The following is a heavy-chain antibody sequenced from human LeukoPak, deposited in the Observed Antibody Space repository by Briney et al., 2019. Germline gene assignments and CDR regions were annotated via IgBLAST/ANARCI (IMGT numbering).Heavy chain of an antibody. V-gene: IGHV3-53*01. CDR2: IYNDGST. Sequence: GGSLRLSCVASGLTVSTNFMSWVRQAPGGGRRGVSVIYNDGSTRYADSVKGRFTVSRDNSKNTLYLQMNSLRAEDTAVYYCTRVFYGGTYSQAFDYWGQGTLVTVSS. J-gene: IGHJ4*02. D-gene: IGHD2-15*01. CDR1: GLTVSTNF. CDR3: TRVFYGGTYSQAFDY.